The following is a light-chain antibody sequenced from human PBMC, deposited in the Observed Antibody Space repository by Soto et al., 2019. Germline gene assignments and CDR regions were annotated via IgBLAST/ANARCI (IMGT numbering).Light chain of an antibody. V-gene: IGLV1-44*01. J-gene: IGLJ3*02. Sequence: QSVLTQPPSASGTPGQRVTISCSGSSSNIGSNTVNWYQQLPGTAPKLLIYSNNQRPSGVPDRFSGSKSGTSVSLAISGLRSEDEATYYCAAWDDTLNGQVFGGGTKLTVL. CDR3: AAWDDTLNGQV. CDR2: SNN. CDR1: SSNIGSNT.